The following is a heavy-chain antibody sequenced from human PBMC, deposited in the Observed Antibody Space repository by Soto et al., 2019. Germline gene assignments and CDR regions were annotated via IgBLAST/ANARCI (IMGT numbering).Heavy chain of an antibody. J-gene: IGHJ4*02. CDR1: GYTFTSYY. V-gene: IGHV1-46*01. CDR2: INPSGGST. CDR3: ARTLGGINGRDPFDY. Sequence: QVQLVQSGAEVKKPGASVKVSCKASGYTFTSYYMHWVRQAPGQGLEWMGIINPSGGSTSYAQKFQGRVPMTRDTSTSTVYMERSSLRSEDTAVYYCARTLGGINGRDPFDYWGQGTLVTVSS. D-gene: IGHD1-20*01.